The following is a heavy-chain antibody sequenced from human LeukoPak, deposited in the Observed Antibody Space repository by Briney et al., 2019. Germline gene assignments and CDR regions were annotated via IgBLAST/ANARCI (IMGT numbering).Heavy chain of an antibody. Sequence: ASVKVSCKASGGTFCSYAISWVRQAPGQGLEWVGGIIPIFGTANYAQKFQGRVTITADESTSTAYMELSSLRSEDTAVYYCASSGYDRGGYYFDYWGQGTLVTVSS. CDR2: IIPIFGTA. D-gene: IGHD5-12*01. CDR1: GGTFCSYA. CDR3: ASSGYDRGGYYFDY. V-gene: IGHV1-69*01. J-gene: IGHJ4*02.